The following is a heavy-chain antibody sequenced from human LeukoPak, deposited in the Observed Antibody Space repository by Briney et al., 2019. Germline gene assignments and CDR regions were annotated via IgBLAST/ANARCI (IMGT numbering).Heavy chain of an antibody. Sequence: PGGSLRLSCAASGFMFSPYAMHWVRQAPGKGLEWVVVISYDGRNKYYADSVKGRFTICRDNSKNTVYLQMNSLRAEDTAVYYCAKDLRSCEDGVCFLDGMDVWGQGTTVTVSS. CDR2: ISYDGRNK. D-gene: IGHD2-8*01. CDR3: AKDLRSCEDGVCFLDGMDV. CDR1: GFMFSPYA. J-gene: IGHJ6*02. V-gene: IGHV3-30*18.